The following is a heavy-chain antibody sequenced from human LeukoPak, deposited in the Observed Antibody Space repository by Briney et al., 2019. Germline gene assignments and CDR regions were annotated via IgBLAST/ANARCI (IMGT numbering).Heavy chain of an antibody. CDR1: GDSFSSANYY. Sequence: SETLSLTCAVSGDSFSSANYYWTWVRQPPGKGLEWIGYVYYDGSTYYHPSLQSRLAISVDTSKNQFSLNLTSVTAADTAVYYCVRGLTGYSYFFDYWGQGALVTVSS. J-gene: IGHJ4*02. CDR2: VYYDGST. D-gene: IGHD1-20*01. CDR3: VRGLTGYSYFFDY. V-gene: IGHV4-30-4*02.